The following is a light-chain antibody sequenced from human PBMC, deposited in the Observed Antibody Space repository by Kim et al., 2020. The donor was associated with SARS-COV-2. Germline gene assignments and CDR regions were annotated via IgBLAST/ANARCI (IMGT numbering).Light chain of an antibody. CDR3: QTWDTSPV. V-gene: IGLV3-1*01. CDR2: NDN. CDR1: KLGTKY. J-gene: IGLJ2*01. Sequence: SYELTQPPSVSVSPGQTASIACSGDKLGTKYAYWYQHKAGQSPVLVIYNDNKRPSGIPERFSGSNSGNTATLTISGTQAMDEGDYYCQTWDTSPVFGGGTQLTVL.